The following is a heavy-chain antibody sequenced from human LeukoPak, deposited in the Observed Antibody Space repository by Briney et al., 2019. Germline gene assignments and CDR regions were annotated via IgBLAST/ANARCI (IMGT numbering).Heavy chain of an antibody. J-gene: IGHJ3*02. CDR2: INHSGST. Sequence: KPSETLSLTCTVYGGSFSGYYWSWIRQPPGKGLEWIGEINHSGSTNYNPSLKSRVTISVDTSKNQFSLKLSSVTAADTAVYYCARDPRRDGYNDAFDIWGQGTMVTVSS. CDR3: ARDPRRDGYNDAFDI. D-gene: IGHD5-24*01. CDR1: GGSFSGYY. V-gene: IGHV4-34*01.